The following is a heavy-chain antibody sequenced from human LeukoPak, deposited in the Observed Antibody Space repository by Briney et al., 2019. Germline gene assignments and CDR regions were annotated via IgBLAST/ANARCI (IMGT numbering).Heavy chain of an antibody. CDR3: ARLAAGSDYFDY. CDR2: IKQDGSEK. V-gene: IGHV3-7*04. D-gene: IGHD6-13*01. J-gene: IGHJ4*02. CDR1: GFPFSRYW. Sequence: GGSLRLSCAASGFPFSRYWMSWVRQAPGKGLEWVANIKQDGSEKNYLDSVKGRFTFSRDNAKNSLYLQMNGLRAEDMAVYYCARLAAGSDYFDYWGQGTLVTVSS.